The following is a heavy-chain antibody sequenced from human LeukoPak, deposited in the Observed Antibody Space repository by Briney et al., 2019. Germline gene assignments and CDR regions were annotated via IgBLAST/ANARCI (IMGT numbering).Heavy chain of an antibody. D-gene: IGHD5-12*01. CDR1: GDSTSSSSSY. CDR3: ARSRAWLREGFDA. J-gene: IGHJ3*01. CDR2: IYYSGTT. Sequence: SETLSLTCTVSGDSTSSSSSYWGWIRQPPGKGLEWVGSIYYSGTTYYNPSLKSRITVSVDTSNNQFSLKMNSVTAADSAMYHCARSRAWLREGFDAWGQGTMVTVSS. V-gene: IGHV4-39*01.